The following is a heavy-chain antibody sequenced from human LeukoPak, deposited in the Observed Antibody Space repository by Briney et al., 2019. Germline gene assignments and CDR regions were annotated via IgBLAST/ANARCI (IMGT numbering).Heavy chain of an antibody. CDR2: ISYDGSNK. D-gene: IGHD3-22*01. J-gene: IGHJ5*02. V-gene: IGHV3-30*04. CDR3: AREVAEMIVETPGWFDP. CDR1: GSTFSSYA. Sequence: GGSLRLSCAASGSTFSSYAMHWVRQAPGKGLEWVAVISYDGSNKYYADSVKGRFTISRDNSKNTLYLQMSSLRAEDTAVYYCAREVAEMIVETPGWFDPWGQGTLVTVSS.